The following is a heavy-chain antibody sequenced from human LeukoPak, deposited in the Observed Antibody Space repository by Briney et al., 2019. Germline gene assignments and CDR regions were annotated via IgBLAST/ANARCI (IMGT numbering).Heavy chain of an antibody. CDR3: ARIGRYSSSWGNVFQH. Sequence: PGGSLRLSCAASGFTFSDYYMSWIRQAPGKGLEWGSYISSSGSTIYYADSVKGRFTISRDNDNNSLYLQMNSLRAEDTAVYYCARIGRYSSSWGNVFQHWGQGTMVTVSS. V-gene: IGHV3-11*01. CDR1: GFTFSDYY. D-gene: IGHD6-13*01. J-gene: IGHJ1*01. CDR2: ISSSGSTI.